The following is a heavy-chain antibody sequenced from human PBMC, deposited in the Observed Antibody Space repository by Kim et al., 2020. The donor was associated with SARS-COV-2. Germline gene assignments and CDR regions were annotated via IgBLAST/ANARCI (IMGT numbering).Heavy chain of an antibody. Sequence: PSFQGQVTISADKSISTAYLQWSSLKASDTAMYYCARGRRDGYNHNWFDPWGQGTLVTVSS. V-gene: IGHV5-51*01. CDR3: ARGRRDGYNHNWFDP. D-gene: IGHD5-12*01. J-gene: IGHJ5*02.